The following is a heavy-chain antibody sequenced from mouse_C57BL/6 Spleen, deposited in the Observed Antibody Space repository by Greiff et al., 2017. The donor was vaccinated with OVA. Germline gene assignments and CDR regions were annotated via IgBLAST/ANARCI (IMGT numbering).Heavy chain of an antibody. D-gene: IGHD1-1*01. CDR3: ARIGGSSLFDY. V-gene: IGHV14-2*01. J-gene: IGHJ2*01. CDR2: IDPEDGDT. CDR1: GFNIKDYY. Sequence: VQLQQSGAELVKPGASVKLSCTASGFNIKDYYMHWVKQRPEQGLEWIGRIDPEDGDTKYAPKFQGKATITADTSSNTAYLQLSSLTSEDTAVDYCARIGGSSLFDYWGQGTTLTVSS.